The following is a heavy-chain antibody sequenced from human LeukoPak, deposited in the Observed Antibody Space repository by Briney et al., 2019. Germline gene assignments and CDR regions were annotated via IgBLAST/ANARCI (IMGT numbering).Heavy chain of an antibody. CDR2: IIPIFGTA. CDR3: ARDPGEVTAAGTYFDY. Sequence: ASVKVSCKASGGTFSSYAISWVRQAPGQGLEWMGGIIPIFGTANYAQKFQGRVTITADESTSTAYMELSSLRSEDTAVCYCARDPGEVTAAGTYFDYWGQGTLVTVSS. CDR1: GGTFSSYA. V-gene: IGHV1-69*13. D-gene: IGHD6-13*01. J-gene: IGHJ4*02.